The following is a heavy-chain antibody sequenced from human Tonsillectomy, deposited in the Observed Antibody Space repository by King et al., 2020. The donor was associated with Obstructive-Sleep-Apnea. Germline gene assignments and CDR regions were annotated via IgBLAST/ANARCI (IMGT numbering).Heavy chain of an antibody. J-gene: IGHJ6*02. Sequence: VQLVESGGGVVQPGRSLKLSCAASGFTFSNYGMHWVRQAPGKGLEWVAVISYDGSNKDSADSVKGRFTISRDNLNNTLYLQMNSLRAEDTAVYYCAKVKSSYRTAWTYYYYGMHVWGQGTTVTVSS. D-gene: IGHD6-6*01. CDR3: AKVKSSYRTAWTYYYYGMHV. CDR1: GFTFSNYG. V-gene: IGHV3-30*18. CDR2: ISYDGSNK.